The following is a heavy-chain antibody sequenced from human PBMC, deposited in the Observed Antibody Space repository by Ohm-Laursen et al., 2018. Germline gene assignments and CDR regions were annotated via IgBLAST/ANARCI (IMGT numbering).Heavy chain of an antibody. Sequence: SLRLSCAASGFTFSSYGMHWVRQAPGKGLEWVATIKQDGSEKYYVDSVKGRFTISRDNAKNSLYLQMNSLRAEDTAVYYCARPFSGYTSTWYGDMDVWGQGTTVSVSS. CDR2: IKQDGSEK. CDR1: GFTFSSYG. V-gene: IGHV3-7*01. CDR3: ARPFSGYTSTWYGDMDV. D-gene: IGHD6-13*01. J-gene: IGHJ6*02.